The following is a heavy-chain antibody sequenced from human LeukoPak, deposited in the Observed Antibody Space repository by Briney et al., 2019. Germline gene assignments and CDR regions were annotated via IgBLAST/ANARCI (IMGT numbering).Heavy chain of an antibody. CDR3: ARDGEGATIRPYYFDY. J-gene: IGHJ4*02. CDR2: ISSSGSTI. D-gene: IGHD1-26*01. CDR1: GFTFSDYY. V-gene: IGHV3-11*04. Sequence: GGSLRLSCAASGFTFSDYYMSWIRQAPGKGLEWVSYISSSGSTIYYADSVKGRFTISRDNAKNSLYLQMNSLRAEDTAVYYCARDGEGATIRPYYFDYWGQGTLVTVSS.